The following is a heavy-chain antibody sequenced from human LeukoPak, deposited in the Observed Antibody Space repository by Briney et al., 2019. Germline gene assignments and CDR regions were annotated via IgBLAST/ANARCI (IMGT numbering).Heavy chain of an antibody. J-gene: IGHJ5*02. V-gene: IGHV1-69*06. CDR2: IIPIFGTA. CDR1: GGTFSSYA. CDR3: ARDDYGDYRFDP. Sequence: SVKVSCKASGGTFSSYAISWVRQAPGQGLEWMGGIIPIFGTANYAQKFQGRVTITADKSTSTAYMELSSLRSEDTAVYYCARDDYGDYRFDPWGQGTLVTVSS. D-gene: IGHD4-17*01.